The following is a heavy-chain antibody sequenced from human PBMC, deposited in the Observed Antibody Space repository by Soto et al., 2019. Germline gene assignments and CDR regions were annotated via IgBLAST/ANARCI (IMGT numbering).Heavy chain of an antibody. CDR3: VRVGIAVAGTGGWFDP. Sequence: QVQLVQSGAEVKKPGSSVKVSCKASGGTFSSYTISWVRQAPGQGLEWMGRIIPILGIANYAQKFQGRVTITADKSTSTAYMELSSLRSEDTAVYYCVRVGIAVAGTGGWFDPWGQGTLVTVSS. J-gene: IGHJ5*02. D-gene: IGHD6-19*01. CDR1: GGTFSSYT. V-gene: IGHV1-69*02. CDR2: IIPILGIA.